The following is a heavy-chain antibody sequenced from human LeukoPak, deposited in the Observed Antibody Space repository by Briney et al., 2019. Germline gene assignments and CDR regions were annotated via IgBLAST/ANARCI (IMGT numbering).Heavy chain of an antibody. CDR2: ISGSGGSI. CDR3: AKVYSSGWYYFDY. D-gene: IGHD6-19*01. Sequence: GGSLRLSCAASGFTFSSYAMSWVRQAPGKGLEWVSAISGSGGSIYYADSVKGRFTISRDNSKNTLYLQMNSLRAEDTAVYYCAKVYSSGWYYFDYWGQGTLVTVSS. V-gene: IGHV3-23*01. J-gene: IGHJ4*02. CDR1: GFTFSSYA.